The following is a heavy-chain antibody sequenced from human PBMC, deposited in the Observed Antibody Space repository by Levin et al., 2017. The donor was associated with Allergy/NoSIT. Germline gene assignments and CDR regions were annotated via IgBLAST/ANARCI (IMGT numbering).Heavy chain of an antibody. V-gene: IGHV3-30*14. CDR3: ARPSKGSRVSAPIDF. CDR1: GFTFSNYA. Sequence: GGSLRLSCAASGFTFSNYAMQWVRQAPGKGLEWVAVISYDGNNEYYADSVKGRLTISRDNSKNTLYLQMNSLRLDDTAVYYCARPSKGSRVSAPIDFWGQGPLVTVSS. D-gene: IGHD6-13*01. CDR2: ISYDGNNE. J-gene: IGHJ4*02.